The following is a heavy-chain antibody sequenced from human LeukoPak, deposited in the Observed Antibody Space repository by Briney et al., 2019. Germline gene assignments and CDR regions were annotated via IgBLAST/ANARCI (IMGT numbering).Heavy chain of an antibody. CDR1: GGSFSGYY. CDR3: ARGRYYDFWSGYYD. V-gene: IGHV4-34*01. J-gene: IGHJ4*02. Sequence: SETLSLTCAVYGGSFSGYYWSWIRQPPGKGREWIGEINHSGSTNYNPSLKSRVTISVDTYKNQFYLKLSSVAAADTAVYYCARGRYYDFWSGYYDRGQGTLVTVSS. CDR2: INHSGST. D-gene: IGHD3-3*01.